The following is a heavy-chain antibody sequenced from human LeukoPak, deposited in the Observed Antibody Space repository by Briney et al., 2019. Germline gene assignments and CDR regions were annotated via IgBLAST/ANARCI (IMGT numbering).Heavy chain of an antibody. CDR1: GGSISNYY. D-gene: IGHD4-23*01. J-gene: IGHJ4*02. CDR3: ARAPGWELRLFDS. V-gene: IGHV4-59*01. Sequence: NPSETLSLTCTVSGGSISNYYWSWLRQPPGKGLEGIGYIYYSGSTNYNPSLKSRVTISVETSKNQFSLQLSSVTAADTAMYFCARAPGWELRLFDSWGQGTLVTVFS. CDR2: IYYSGST.